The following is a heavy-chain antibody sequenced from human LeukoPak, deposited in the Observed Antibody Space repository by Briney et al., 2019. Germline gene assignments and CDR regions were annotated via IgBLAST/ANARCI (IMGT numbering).Heavy chain of an antibody. V-gene: IGHV1-18*04. D-gene: IGHD3-10*01. CDR3: ARDHSHDYYGSGSYPGY. CDR1: GYTFTGYY. CDR2: ISAYNGNT. Sequence: GASVKVSCKASGYTFTGYYMHWVRQAPGQGLEWMGWISAYNGNTNYAQKLQGRVTMTTDTSTSTAYMELRSLRSDDTAVYYCARDHSHDYYGSGSYPGYWGQGTLVTVSS. J-gene: IGHJ4*02.